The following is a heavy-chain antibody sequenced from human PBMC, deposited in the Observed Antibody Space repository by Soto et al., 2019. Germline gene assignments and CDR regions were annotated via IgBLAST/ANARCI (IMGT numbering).Heavy chain of an antibody. CDR1: GFTFSSYG. V-gene: IGHV3-33*01. D-gene: IGHD3-16*02. Sequence: QVQLVESGGGVVQPGRSLRLSCAASGFTFSSYGMHWVRQAPGKGLEWVAVIWYDGSNKYYADSVKGRFTISRDNSKNTLYLQMNSLRAEDTAVYYCARERDYIWGSYRYGGHFDYWGQGTLVTVSS. CDR3: ARERDYIWGSYRYGGHFDY. CDR2: IWYDGSNK. J-gene: IGHJ4*02.